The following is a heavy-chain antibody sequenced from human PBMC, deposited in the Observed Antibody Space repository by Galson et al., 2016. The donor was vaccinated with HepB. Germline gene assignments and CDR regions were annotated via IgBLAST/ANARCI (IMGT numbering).Heavy chain of an antibody. Sequence: SVKVSCKASGFSFPSYYFHWVRQAPGQGLEWMGILNPSDGSTNYAQQFQGRITITKDTSTNTVYMELNSLRSEDTAVYYCAREPELAFDYWGQGTLVTVSS. J-gene: IGHJ4*02. V-gene: IGHV1-46*01. CDR1: GFSFPSYY. D-gene: IGHD3-10*01. CDR2: LNPSDGST. CDR3: AREPELAFDY.